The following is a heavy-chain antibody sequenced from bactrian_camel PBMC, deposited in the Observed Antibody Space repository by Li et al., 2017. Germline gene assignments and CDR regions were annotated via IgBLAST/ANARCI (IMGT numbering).Heavy chain of an antibody. Sequence: HVQLVESGGGSVQAGGSLRLSCAASGFTFSNNWMHWVRQAPGKGLEWVTCITSDSSNSYYADSVKGRFTITRDDAKNTVFLQMNSLKSGDTARYYCGADLLETDGGNSHRDYWGQGTQVTVS. CDR1: GFTFSNNW. V-gene: IGHV3S6*01. D-gene: IGHD2*01. CDR3: GADLLETDGGNSHRDY. CDR2: ITSDSSNS. J-gene: IGHJ4*01.